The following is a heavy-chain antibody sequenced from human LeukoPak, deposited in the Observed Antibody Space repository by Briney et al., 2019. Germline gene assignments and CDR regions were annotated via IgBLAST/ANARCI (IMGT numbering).Heavy chain of an antibody. D-gene: IGHD6-13*01. CDR1: GDSMRNYY. CDR2: MDDRGDT. V-gene: IGHV4-59*01. Sequence: PSETLSLTCSVSGDSMRNYYWSWIRQAPGKGLEWLGHMDDRGDTNYNPSLKGRGSISVDTSKNQFSLKLSSVTAADTAVYYCAREGIAAAGRTGILDYWGQGTLVTVSS. CDR3: AREGIAAAGRTGILDY. J-gene: IGHJ4*02.